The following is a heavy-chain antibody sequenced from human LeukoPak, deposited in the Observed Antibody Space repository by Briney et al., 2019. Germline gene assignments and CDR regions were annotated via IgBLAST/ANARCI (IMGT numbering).Heavy chain of an antibody. V-gene: IGHV1-2*02. Sequence: ASVKVSCKASGYTFTGYYMHWVRQAPGQGLEWMGWINPNSGGTNYAQEFQGRVTMTRDTSISTAYMELSRLRSDDTAVYYCARVSSGWYHNWFDPWGQGTLVTVSS. CDR2: INPNSGGT. CDR1: GYTFTGYY. J-gene: IGHJ5*02. CDR3: ARVSSGWYHNWFDP. D-gene: IGHD6-19*01.